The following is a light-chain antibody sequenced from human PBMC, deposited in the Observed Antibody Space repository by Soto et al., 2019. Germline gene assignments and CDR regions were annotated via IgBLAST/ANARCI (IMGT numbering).Light chain of an antibody. CDR2: INSDGSH. J-gene: IGLJ2*01. CDR3: KAWDIGTQL. V-gene: IGLV4-69*02. Sequence: QLVLTQSPSASASLGASVKLTCTLSSGHSNYAIAWHQQQPEKGPRYLMKINSDGSHTRGDGNPVRFSGSTSGAERYLIISNVLSEDEADYYCKAWDIGTQLFGGGTQLPVL. CDR1: SGHSNYA.